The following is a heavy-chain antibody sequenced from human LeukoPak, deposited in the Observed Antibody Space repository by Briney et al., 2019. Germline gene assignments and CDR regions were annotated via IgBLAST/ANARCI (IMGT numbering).Heavy chain of an antibody. Sequence: PGGSLRLSCAASGFTFSDYYMSWIRQAPGKGLEWISYISSNGSTIYYADSVKGRFTISRDNAKNSLYLQMNSLRAEDTAVYYCARDSQYSGSYYGSEAFDYWGQGTLVTVSS. CDR2: ISSNGSTI. V-gene: IGHV3-11*04. D-gene: IGHD1-26*01. CDR1: GFTFSDYY. J-gene: IGHJ4*02. CDR3: ARDSQYSGSYYGSEAFDY.